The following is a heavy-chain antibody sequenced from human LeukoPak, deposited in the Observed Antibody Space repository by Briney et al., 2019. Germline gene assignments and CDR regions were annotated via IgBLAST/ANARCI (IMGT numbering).Heavy chain of an antibody. CDR1: GFTFSSYS. CDR2: ISSSSSYI. Sequence: PGGSLRLSCAAPGFTFSSYSMNWVRQAPGKGLEWVSSISSSSSYIYYADSVKGRFTISRDNAKNSLYLQMNSLRAEDTAVYYCAGGYSYGPGRYYYYGMDVWGQGTMVTVSS. D-gene: IGHD5-18*01. J-gene: IGHJ6*02. V-gene: IGHV3-21*01. CDR3: AGGYSYGPGRYYYYGMDV.